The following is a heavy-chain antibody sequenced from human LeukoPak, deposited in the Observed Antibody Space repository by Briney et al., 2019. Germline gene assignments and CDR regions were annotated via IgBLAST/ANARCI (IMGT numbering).Heavy chain of an antibody. V-gene: IGHV3-21*01. CDR2: ISRDSAFV. CDR1: GFTFRAYD. CDR3: ARDDASTARASGMDV. Sequence: GGSLRLSCAASGFTFRAYDMNWVPQAPGKGLEWVSYISRDSAFVYYADSVKGRLTISRDNAKNSLYLQMESLRGEDTAVYYCARDDASTARASGMDVWGIGATVTVSS. J-gene: IGHJ6*04. D-gene: IGHD6-6*01.